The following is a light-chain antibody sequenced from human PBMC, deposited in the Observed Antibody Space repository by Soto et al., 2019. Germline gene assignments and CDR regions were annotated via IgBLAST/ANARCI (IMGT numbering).Light chain of an antibody. CDR3: CSYAGSYIGV. CDR1: SSDVGSYKY. CDR2: DVT. V-gene: IGLV2-11*01. J-gene: IGLJ3*02. Sequence: QSALTQPRSVSGSPGQSVTISCTGTSSDVGSYKYVSWYQQHPGEVPKLMIYDVTKRPSGVPDRFSGSKSGNTASLTISGLQAADEADYYCCSYAGSYIGVFGGGTKLTVL.